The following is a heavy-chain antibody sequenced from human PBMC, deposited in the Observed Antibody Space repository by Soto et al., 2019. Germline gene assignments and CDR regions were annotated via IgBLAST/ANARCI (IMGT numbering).Heavy chain of an antibody. D-gene: IGHD3-22*01. CDR2: IYNRGST. J-gene: IGHJ4*02. Sequence: QVQLQESGPGLVKPSQTLSLTCTVSGGSIGSGGYYWSWIRQHPGEGLEWIANIYNRGSTYYNPSLKSRVTISLDTDKKQFSLKLSSVTAADTAVYYCARARYYSDSTGYPLSDYLGQGTLVTVSS. V-gene: IGHV4-31*03. CDR3: ARARYYSDSTGYPLSDY. CDR1: GGSIGSGGYY.